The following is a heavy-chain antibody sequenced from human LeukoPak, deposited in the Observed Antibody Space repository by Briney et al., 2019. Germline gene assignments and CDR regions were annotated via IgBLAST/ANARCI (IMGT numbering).Heavy chain of an antibody. CDR2: TNHSGST. CDR3: ARTYWRYYFDY. J-gene: IGHJ4*02. V-gene: IGHV4-34*01. Sequence: PSETLSLTCAVYGGSFSGYYWSWIRQPPGKGLEWIGETNHSGSTNYNPSLKSRVTISVDTSKNQFSLKLSSVTAADTAVYYCARTYWRYYFDYWGQGTLVTVSS. CDR1: GGSFSGYY. D-gene: IGHD3-3*01.